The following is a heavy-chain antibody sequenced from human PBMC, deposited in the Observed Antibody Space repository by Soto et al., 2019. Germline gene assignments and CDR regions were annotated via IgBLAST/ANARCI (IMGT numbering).Heavy chain of an antibody. V-gene: IGHV4-30-4*02. CDR3: ARVPPQSDFHHALDV. CDR1: GGGC. Sequence: GGGCRSCIQQAPGKGLEWIGYIFCSGTTYYNPSLKSRLTMSLDTSQNQFSLKLNSVTAADTAVYFCARVPPQSDFHHALDVRGQALTVTLSS. D-gene: IGHD2-21*01. J-gene: IGHJ6*01. CDR2: IFCSGTT.